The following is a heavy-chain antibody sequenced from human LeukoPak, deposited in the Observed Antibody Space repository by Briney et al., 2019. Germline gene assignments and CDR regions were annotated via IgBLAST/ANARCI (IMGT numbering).Heavy chain of an antibody. CDR2: ISPNSGGT. V-gene: IGHV1-2*02. D-gene: IGHD3-3*01. CDR1: GYTFTGYY. Sequence: ASVKVSCKASGYTFTGYYMHWVRQTPGQGLEWMGRISPNSGGTNYAQKLQGRVTMTTDTSTSTAYMELRSLRSDDTAVYYCARDLDFWSGSLGYWGQGTLVTVSS. J-gene: IGHJ4*02. CDR3: ARDLDFWSGSLGY.